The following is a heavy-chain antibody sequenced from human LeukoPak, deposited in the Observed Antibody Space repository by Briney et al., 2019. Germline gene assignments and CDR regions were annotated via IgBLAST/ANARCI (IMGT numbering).Heavy chain of an antibody. CDR1: GGSISSGGYY. V-gene: IGHV4-30-2*01. CDR2: IYHSGST. D-gene: IGHD4-17*01. CDR3: ATHDYGDYKSGFGIDY. Sequence: SETLSLTCTVSGGSISSGGYYWSWIRQPPGKGLEWIGYIYHSGSTYYNPSLKSRVTISVDRSKNQFSLKLSSVTAADTAVYYCATHDYGDYKSGFGIDYWGQGTLVTVSS. J-gene: IGHJ4*02.